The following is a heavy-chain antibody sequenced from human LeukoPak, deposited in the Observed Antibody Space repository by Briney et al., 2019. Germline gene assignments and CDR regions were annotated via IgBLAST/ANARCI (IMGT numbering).Heavy chain of an antibody. V-gene: IGHV1-2*06. D-gene: IGHD2-2*01. CDR1: GYTFTGYY. Sequence: ASVKVSCKASGYTFTGYYINWVRQAPGQGLEWMGRINPNSGGTNYAQKFQGGVTMTRDTSISTAYMEVSRLRSDDTAIYYFARDMPAGLGFDYWGQGTLVTVSS. CDR2: INPNSGGT. J-gene: IGHJ4*02. CDR3: ARDMPAGLGFDY.